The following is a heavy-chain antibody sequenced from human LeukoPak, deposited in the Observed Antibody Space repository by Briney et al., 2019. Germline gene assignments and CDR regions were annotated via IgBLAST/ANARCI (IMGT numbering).Heavy chain of an antibody. J-gene: IGHJ4*02. Sequence: PSETLSLTCSVSNGSISSDYWSWIRQPPGKGLEWIWNVYYTEYTNYNPSFKSRVTISQDTSKNQFSLKLTSLTAADTAIYYCARDMRRHGESGYGFDYWGQGIRVTVSS. V-gene: IGHV4-59*01. CDR2: VYYTEYT. CDR3: ARDMRRHGESGYGFDY. CDR1: NGSISSDY. D-gene: IGHD5-12*01.